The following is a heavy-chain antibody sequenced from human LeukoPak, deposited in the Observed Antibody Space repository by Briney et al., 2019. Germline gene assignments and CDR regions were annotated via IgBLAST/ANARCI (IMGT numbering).Heavy chain of an antibody. CDR3: AKDDGDYAKGYYFDY. J-gene: IGHJ4*02. CDR1: GFTFSSYG. CDR2: ISYDGSNE. V-gene: IGHV3-30*18. D-gene: IGHD4-17*01. Sequence: QPGGSLRLSCAASGFTFSSYGMHWVRQAPGKGLEWVAVISYDGSNEYYADSVKGRFTISRDNSKNTLYLQMNSLRAEDTAVYYCAKDDGDYAKGYYFDYWGQGTLVTVSS.